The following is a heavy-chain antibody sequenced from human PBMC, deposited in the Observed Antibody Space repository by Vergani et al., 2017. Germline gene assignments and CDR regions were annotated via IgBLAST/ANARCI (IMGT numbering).Heavy chain of an antibody. CDR2: INPSGGST. D-gene: IGHD2-21*02. J-gene: IGHJ6*02. CDR3: ARETAVTARRGGTYYYYYYGMDV. V-gene: IGHV1-46*01. CDR1: GYTFTSYY. Sequence: QVQLVQSGAEVKKPGASVKVSCKASGYTFTSYYMHWVRQAPGQGLEWMGIINPSGGSTSYAQKFQGRVTMTRDTSTSTVYMELSSLRSEDTAVYYCARETAVTARRGGTYYYYYYGMDVWGQGTTVTVSS.